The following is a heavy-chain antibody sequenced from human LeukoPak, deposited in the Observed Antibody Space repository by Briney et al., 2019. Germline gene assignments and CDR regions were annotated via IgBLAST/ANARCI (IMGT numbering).Heavy chain of an antibody. Sequence: SETLSLTCTVSGGSITSSSYYWAWIRQPPGKGLEWIGTIYYSGSPYYSPSLKSRVSISVDTSKNHFSLKLSSVTAADTAVYYCARRRSRDGYRDHWGQGTLVTVSS. CDR1: GGSITSSSYY. J-gene: IGHJ4*02. D-gene: IGHD5-24*01. CDR2: IYYSGSP. CDR3: ARRRSRDGYRDH. V-gene: IGHV4-39*02.